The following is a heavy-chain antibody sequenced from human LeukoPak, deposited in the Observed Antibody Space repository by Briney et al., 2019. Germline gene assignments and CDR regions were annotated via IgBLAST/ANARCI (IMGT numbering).Heavy chain of an antibody. J-gene: IGHJ6*03. V-gene: IGHV3-73*01. D-gene: IGHD5-18*01. CDR3: TSADTAMASYYYYYYMDV. CDR1: GFTFSNYW. Sequence: GGSLRLSCVVSGFTFSNYWMHWVRQASGKGLEWVGRIRSKANSYATAYAASVKGRFTISRDDSKNTAYLQMNSLKTEDTAVYYCTSADTAMASYYYYYYMDVWGKGTTVTVSS. CDR2: IRSKANSYAT.